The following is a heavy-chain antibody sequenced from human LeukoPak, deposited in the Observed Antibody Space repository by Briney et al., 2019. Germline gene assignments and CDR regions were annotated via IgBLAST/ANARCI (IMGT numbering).Heavy chain of an antibody. CDR1: GYTFTSYD. Sequence: ASVKVSCKASGYTFTSYDINWVRQATGQGLEGMGWMNPNSGNTGYAQKFQGRVTINRNNSISTAYMELSSLRSEDTAVYYCARGVRARDTIFGVVTTGGYYYYMDVWGKGTTVTVSS. V-gene: IGHV1-8*03. J-gene: IGHJ6*03. CDR2: MNPNSGNT. CDR3: ARGVRARDTIFGVVTTGGYYYYMDV. D-gene: IGHD3-3*01.